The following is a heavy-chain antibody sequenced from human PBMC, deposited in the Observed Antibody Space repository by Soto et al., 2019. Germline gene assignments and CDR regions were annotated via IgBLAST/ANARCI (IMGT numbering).Heavy chain of an antibody. CDR1: GGSFSGYY. V-gene: IGHV4-34*01. D-gene: IGHD5-12*01. CDR3: ARGPPPGHVDIVATYRSYYYYGMDV. CDR2: INHSGST. J-gene: IGHJ6*02. Sequence: SETLSLTCAVYGGSFSGYYWSWIRPPPGKGLEWIGEINHSGSTNYNPSLKSRVTISVDTSKNQFSLKLSSVTAADTAVYYCARGPPPGHVDIVATYRSYYYYGMDVWGQGTTVT.